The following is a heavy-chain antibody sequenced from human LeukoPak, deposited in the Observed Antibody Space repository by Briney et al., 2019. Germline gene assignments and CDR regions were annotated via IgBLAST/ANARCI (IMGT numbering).Heavy chain of an antibody. CDR1: GFTFSSYA. J-gene: IGHJ5*02. V-gene: IGHV3-23*01. CDR2: ISGSGGST. CDR3: ARDPGVVPAAGWFDP. Sequence: GGSLRLSCAASGFTFSSYAMSWVRQAPGKGLEWVSAISGSGGSTYYADSVKGRFTISRDNSKNTLYLQMSSLRAEDTAVYYCARDPGVVPAAGWFDPWGQGTLVTVSS. D-gene: IGHD2-2*01.